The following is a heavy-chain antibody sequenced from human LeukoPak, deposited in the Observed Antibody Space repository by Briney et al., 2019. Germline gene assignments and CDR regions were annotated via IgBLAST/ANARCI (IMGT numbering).Heavy chain of an antibody. Sequence: SVKVPCPPCGVTFSSYAMSWVRQAPRQGLEWIGRIIPIFGTANYAQKFQGRVTITADESTSKAYMQLSSLSSEDTAVYYCARGPTDYGDDYWGQGTLVTVSS. CDR1: GVTFSSYA. CDR3: ARGPTDYGDDY. D-gene: IGHD4-17*01. J-gene: IGHJ4*02. V-gene: IGHV1-69*13. CDR2: IIPIFGTA.